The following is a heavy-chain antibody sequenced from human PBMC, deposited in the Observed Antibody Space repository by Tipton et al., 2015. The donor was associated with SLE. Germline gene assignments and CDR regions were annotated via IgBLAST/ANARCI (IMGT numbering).Heavy chain of an antibody. CDR2: IFYSGST. V-gene: IGHV4-39*01. Sequence: TLSLTCTVSGGSISSSSYYWGWIRQPPGKGLEWIGNIFYSGSTYYNPSLKSRITISVDTSKNQFSLKLSSVTAADTAVYYCARSTGYFDYGGQGVLVTVSS. J-gene: IGHJ4*02. CDR3: ARSTGYFDY. D-gene: IGHD2-2*01. CDR1: GGSISSSSYY.